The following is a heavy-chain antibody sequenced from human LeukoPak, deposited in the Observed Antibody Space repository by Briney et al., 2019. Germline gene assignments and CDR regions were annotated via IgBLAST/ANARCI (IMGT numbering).Heavy chain of an antibody. CDR1: GLHFSTPC. CDR2: IGPTGSDR. V-gene: IGHV3-21*06. CDR3: ATETNGRHYDY. Sequence: GSLRLSCNASGLHFSTPCFNWVRPAPGKGLEWVASIGPTGSDRYHADSIKGRFTISRDNANNFLYLQMNSLRAEDTAVYYCATETNGRHYDYWGQGTLLTVSS. J-gene: IGHJ4*02. D-gene: IGHD1-14*01.